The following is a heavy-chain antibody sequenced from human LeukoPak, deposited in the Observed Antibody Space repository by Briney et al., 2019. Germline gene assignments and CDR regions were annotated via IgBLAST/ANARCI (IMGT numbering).Heavy chain of an antibody. J-gene: IGHJ4*02. CDR3: ARVYDSSGYYPYYFDY. Sequence: GGSLRLSCAASGFTFSDHYMDWVRQAPGKGLEWVANIKQDGSEKYYVDSVKGRFTISRDNAKNSLYLQMNSLRAEDTAVYYCARVYDSSGYYPYYFDYWGQGTLVTVSS. CDR2: IKQDGSEK. V-gene: IGHV3-7*03. CDR1: GFTFSDHY. D-gene: IGHD3-22*01.